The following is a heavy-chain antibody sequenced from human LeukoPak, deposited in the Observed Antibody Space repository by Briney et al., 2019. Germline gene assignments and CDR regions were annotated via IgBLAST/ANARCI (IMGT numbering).Heavy chain of an antibody. V-gene: IGHV3-30*18. CDR2: ISYDGSNK. CDR1: GFTFSSYG. J-gene: IGHJ4*02. Sequence: GRSLRLSCAASGFTFSSYGMHWVRQAPGKGLEWVAVISYDGSNKYYADSVKGRFTISRDNSKNTLYLQMNSLRAEDTAVYYCAKGCSGGSCYSVLSDYWGQGTLVTVSS. D-gene: IGHD2-15*01. CDR3: AKGCSGGSCYSVLSDY.